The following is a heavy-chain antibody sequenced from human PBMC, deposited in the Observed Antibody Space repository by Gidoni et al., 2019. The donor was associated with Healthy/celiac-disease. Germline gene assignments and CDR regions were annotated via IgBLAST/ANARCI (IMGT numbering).Heavy chain of an antibody. CDR2: IRSKAYGGTT. CDR1: GFTFGDYA. V-gene: IGHV3-49*03. J-gene: IGHJ4*02. D-gene: IGHD2-21*02. Sequence: EVQLVESGGGLVQPGRSLRLSCTASGFTFGDYAMSWFRQAPGKGLEWVGFIRSKAYGGTTEYAASVKGRFTISRDDSKSIAYLQMNSLKTEDTAVYYCTRQGPLTYGGNSEVIHFDYWGQGTLVTVSS. CDR3: TRQGPLTYGGNSEVIHFDY.